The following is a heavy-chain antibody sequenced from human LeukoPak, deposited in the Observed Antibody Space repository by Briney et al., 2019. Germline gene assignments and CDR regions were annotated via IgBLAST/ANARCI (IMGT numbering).Heavy chain of an antibody. V-gene: IGHV6-1*01. CDR2: TYHRSKWYN. Sequence: SQTLSLTCAISGDSVSSNSAAWNWIRQSPSRGLEWLGRTYHRSKWYNDYALSVKSRITINPDTSKNQFSLQLNSVTPEDTAVYYCARQIVVVPAAMVMGWFDPWGQGTLVTVSS. J-gene: IGHJ5*02. CDR3: ARQIVVVPAAMVMGWFDP. D-gene: IGHD2-2*01. CDR1: GDSVSSNSAA.